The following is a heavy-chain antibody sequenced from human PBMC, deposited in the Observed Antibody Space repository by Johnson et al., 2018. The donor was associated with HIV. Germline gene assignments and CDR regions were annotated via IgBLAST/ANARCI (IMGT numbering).Heavy chain of an antibody. CDR1: GFTFSSYD. CDR3: ARDGAQQLARDAFDI. J-gene: IGHJ3*02. Sequence: QVQLVESGGGVVQPGRSLRLSCAASGFTFSSYDMHWVRQAPGKGLEWVALISYDGSNKYHADSVKGRFTISRDNSKNTLYLQMNSLRAEDTAVYYCARDGAQQLARDAFDIWGQGTMVTVSS. D-gene: IGHD6-13*01. CDR2: ISYDGSNK. V-gene: IGHV3-30*03.